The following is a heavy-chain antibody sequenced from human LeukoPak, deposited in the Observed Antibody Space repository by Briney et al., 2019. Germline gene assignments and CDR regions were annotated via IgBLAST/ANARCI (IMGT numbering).Heavy chain of an antibody. D-gene: IGHD3-10*01. V-gene: IGHV1-69*13. Sequence: GASVKVSCKASGGXFSNYAMNWVRQAPGQGLEWMGGIIPIFGTANYAQKFQGRVTITADESTSTAYMELSSLRSEDTAVYYCARGDYYGSGSYSFLGYFDYWGQGTLVTVSS. CDR1: GGXFSNYA. J-gene: IGHJ4*02. CDR3: ARGDYYGSGSYSFLGYFDY. CDR2: IIPIFGTA.